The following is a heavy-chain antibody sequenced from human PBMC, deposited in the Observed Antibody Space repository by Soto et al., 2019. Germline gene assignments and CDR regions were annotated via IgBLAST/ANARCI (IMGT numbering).Heavy chain of an antibody. Sequence: SETLSLTCAVYGGSFSGYYWSWIRQPPGKGLEWIGEINHSGSTNYNPSLKSRVTISVDTSKNQFSLKLSSVTAADTAVYYCARGSSRRVYGYIWGALDYWGQGTLVTVSS. V-gene: IGHV4-34*01. CDR2: INHSGST. D-gene: IGHD3-16*01. CDR3: ARGSSRRVYGYIWGALDY. CDR1: GGSFSGYY. J-gene: IGHJ4*02.